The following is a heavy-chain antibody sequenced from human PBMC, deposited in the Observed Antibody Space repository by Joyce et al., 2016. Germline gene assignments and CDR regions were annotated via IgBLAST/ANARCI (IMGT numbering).Heavy chain of an antibody. Sequence: EVQLVESGGGLIQPGGSLRLSCAASGFTVSSNYMSWVRQTPGKGLEWVSLIYSGDTTNYADSVKGRFTISRDNSKNTLYLQMNSLRAEDTAVYFCAREGRLRGFIYGPEVYWGQGTLVTVSS. D-gene: IGHD3-16*01. V-gene: IGHV3-53*01. CDR2: IYSGDTT. CDR3: AREGRLRGFIYGPEVY. J-gene: IGHJ4*02. CDR1: GFTVSSNY.